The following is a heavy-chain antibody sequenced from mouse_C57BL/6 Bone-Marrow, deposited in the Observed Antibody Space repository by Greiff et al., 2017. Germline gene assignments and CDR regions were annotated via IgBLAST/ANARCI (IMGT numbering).Heavy chain of an antibody. V-gene: IGHV1-69*01. J-gene: IGHJ2*01. Sequence: QVQLQQPGAELVMPGASVKLSCKASGYTFTSYWMHWVKQRPGQGLEWIGEIDPSDSYTNYNQKFKGKSTLTVDKSSSTAYMQLSSLTSEDSAVYYCARGSYCDYWGQGTTLTVSS. CDR3: ARGSYCDY. CDR1: GYTFTSYW. D-gene: IGHD3-1*01. CDR2: IDPSDSYT.